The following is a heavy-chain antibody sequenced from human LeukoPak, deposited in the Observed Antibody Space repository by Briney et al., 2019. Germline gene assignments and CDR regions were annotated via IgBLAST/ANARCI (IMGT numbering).Heavy chain of an antibody. Sequence: SETLSLTCTVSGGSINDASWNWIRKPPGQGLEWIGYIYHSGGTNYNPSLKSRVTISLDTSKNQFSLKLGSVTAADTAVYYCARVGTYYRSLDSWGQGTLVTVSS. V-gene: IGHV4-59*01. CDR3: ARVGTYYRSLDS. CDR2: IYHSGGT. CDR1: GGSINDAS. D-gene: IGHD3-10*01. J-gene: IGHJ4*02.